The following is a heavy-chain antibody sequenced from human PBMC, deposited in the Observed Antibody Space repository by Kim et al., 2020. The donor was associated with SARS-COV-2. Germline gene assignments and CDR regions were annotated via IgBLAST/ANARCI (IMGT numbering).Heavy chain of an antibody. J-gene: IGHJ3*02. D-gene: IGHD3-16*01. CDR3: ARGARRVHAFDI. CDR2: TYYRSKWLN. V-gene: IGHV6-1*01. Sequence: SQTLSLTCAISGDSVSSITDSWNWIRLSPSRGLEWLGRTYYRSKWLNDYALSMKGRITVSPDTSKNEFSLQLNSVTAEDTALYYCARGARRVHAFDIWGQATMVTVSS. CDR1: GDSVSSITDS.